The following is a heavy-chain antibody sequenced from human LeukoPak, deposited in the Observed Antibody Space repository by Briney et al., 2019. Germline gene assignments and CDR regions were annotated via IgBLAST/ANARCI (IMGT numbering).Heavy chain of an antibody. CDR2: INPNSGGT. CDR1: GYTFTGYY. J-gene: IGHJ4*02. D-gene: IGHD3-22*01. CDR3: ARGYYYDSSGYLHY. V-gene: IGHV1-2*06. Sequence: GASVKVSCKASGYTFTGYYMHWVRQAPGQGLEWMGRINPNSGGTNYAQKCQGRVTMTRDTSISTAYMELSRLRSDDTAVYYCARGYYYDSSGYLHYWGQGTLVTVSS.